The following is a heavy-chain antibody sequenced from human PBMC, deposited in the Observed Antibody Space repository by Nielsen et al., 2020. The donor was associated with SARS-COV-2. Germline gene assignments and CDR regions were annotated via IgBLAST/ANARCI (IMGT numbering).Heavy chain of an antibody. Sequence: GESLKISCAASGFTFSNYGMNWVRMNWVRQAPGKGLEWVAVISYDGSNKYYADSVKGRFTISRDNSKNTLYLQMNSLRAEDTAVYYCASTIAAAGTLYYYYGMDVWAKGPRSPSP. D-gene: IGHD6-13*01. V-gene: IGHV3-30*03. CDR2: ISYDGSNK. J-gene: IGHJ6*02. CDR1: GFTFSNYGMN. CDR3: ASTIAAAGTLYYYYGMDV.